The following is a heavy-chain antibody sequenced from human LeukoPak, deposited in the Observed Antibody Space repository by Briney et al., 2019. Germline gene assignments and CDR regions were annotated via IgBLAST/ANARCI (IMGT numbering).Heavy chain of an antibody. Sequence: PGRPLRLSCAASVYSFSCYGMHWVRRAPGKGLEWVAGIIHDGSSKSEADCVKGRFTIPSDNPKTTLYLQRNSLRAEATAVYYGARELTIEAVTRFDYWGQGTPVTVSS. CDR3: ARELTIEAVTRFDY. CDR1: VYSFSCYG. D-gene: IGHD6-13*01. CDR2: IIHDGSSK. J-gene: IGHJ4*02. V-gene: IGHV3-30-3*01.